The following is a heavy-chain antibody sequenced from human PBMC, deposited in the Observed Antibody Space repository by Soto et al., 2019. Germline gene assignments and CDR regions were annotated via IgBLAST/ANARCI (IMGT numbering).Heavy chain of an antibody. CDR2: ISYDGSNK. CDR1: GFTFSSYG. Sequence: GGSLRLSCAASGFTFSSYGMHWVRQAPGKGLEWVAVISYDGSNKYYADSVKGRFTISRDNSKNTLYLQMNSLRAEDTAVYYCAKARGYYDSSGYYYVGHLQHWGQGTLVTVSS. D-gene: IGHD3-22*01. CDR3: AKARGYYDSSGYYYVGHLQH. J-gene: IGHJ1*01. V-gene: IGHV3-30*18.